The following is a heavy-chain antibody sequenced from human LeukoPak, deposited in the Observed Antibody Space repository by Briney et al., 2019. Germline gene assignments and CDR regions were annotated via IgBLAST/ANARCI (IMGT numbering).Heavy chain of an antibody. CDR3: ARGPRTIFGVVSFVDY. V-gene: IGHV3-48*04. Sequence: GGSLRLSCAASGFTFSSYGMHWVRQAPGKGLEWVSYISSSGSTIYYADSVKGRFTISRDNAKNSLYLQMNSLRAEDTAVYYCARGPRTIFGVVSFVDYWGQGTLVTVSS. CDR2: ISSSGSTI. J-gene: IGHJ4*02. D-gene: IGHD3-3*01. CDR1: GFTFSSYG.